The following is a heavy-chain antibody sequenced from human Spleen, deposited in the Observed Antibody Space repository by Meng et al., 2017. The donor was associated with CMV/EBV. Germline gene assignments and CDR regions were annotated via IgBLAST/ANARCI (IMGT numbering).Heavy chain of an antibody. Sequence: SETLSLTCTVSGGSISSRNYYWGWIRQPPGKGLEWIGNCYYTGSTNYNPSLKSRVTISVDTSKNQFSLKLSSVTAADTAIYYCARQRNWSYAYYLDYWSQGTLVTVSS. CDR1: GGSISSRNYY. V-gene: IGHV4-39*07. CDR2: CYYTGST. CDR3: ARQRNWSYAYYLDY. J-gene: IGHJ4*02. D-gene: IGHD1-7*01.